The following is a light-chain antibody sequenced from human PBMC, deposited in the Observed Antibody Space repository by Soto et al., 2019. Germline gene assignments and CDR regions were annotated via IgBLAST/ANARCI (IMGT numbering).Light chain of an antibody. CDR3: QQRYNWPLT. V-gene: IGKV3-11*01. CDR2: DAS. CDR1: QTLSTY. J-gene: IGKJ1*01. Sequence: EIVLTQSPATLSLSPGDRATLSCRASQTLSTYVAWYQQKPGQAPRLLIYDASNRATGIPARFSGSGSGADFTLTISSLEPEDFADYYCQQRYNWPLTFGQGTKVEI.